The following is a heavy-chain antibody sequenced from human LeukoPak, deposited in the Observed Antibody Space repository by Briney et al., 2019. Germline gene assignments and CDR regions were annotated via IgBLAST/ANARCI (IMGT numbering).Heavy chain of an antibody. Sequence: RTGGSLRLSCAASGFSFSSFGIHWVRQAPGRGLEWVAIVWYDGSNKRYADSVKGRFTISRDNSKNTLYLQMNSLRAEDTAVYYCARDVVAATQTFSYGMDVWGQGTTVTVSS. V-gene: IGHV3-33*01. CDR2: VWYDGSNK. CDR3: ARDVVAATQTFSYGMDV. CDR1: GFSFSSFG. J-gene: IGHJ6*02. D-gene: IGHD2-15*01.